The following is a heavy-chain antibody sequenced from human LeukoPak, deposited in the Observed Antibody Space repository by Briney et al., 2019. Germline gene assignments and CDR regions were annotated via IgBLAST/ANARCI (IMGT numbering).Heavy chain of an antibody. CDR2: IIPIFGTA. CDR1: GGTFSSYA. V-gene: IGHV1-69*06. D-gene: IGHD4-17*01. CDR3: ARDDYGDRLGHYYYYYYMDV. J-gene: IGHJ6*03. Sequence: SVKVSCKASGGTFSSYAISWVRQAPGQGLEWMGGIIPIFGTANYAQKFQGRVTITADKSTSTAYMELSSLRSEDTAVYYYARDDYGDRLGHYYYYYYMDVWGKGTTATVSS.